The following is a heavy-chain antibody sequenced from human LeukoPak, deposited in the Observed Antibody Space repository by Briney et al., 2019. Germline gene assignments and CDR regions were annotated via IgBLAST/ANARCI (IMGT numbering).Heavy chain of an antibody. J-gene: IGHJ4*02. Sequence: SETLSLTCSVSGGSISRSSYYWGWIRQPPGKGLEWIGSIYYSGSTYYNPSIKSRVTISVDTSKNQFSLKLSSVTAVDTAVYYCARELLCSGGSCYFDYWGQGTLVTVSS. D-gene: IGHD2-15*01. V-gene: IGHV4-39*02. CDR3: ARELLCSGGSCYFDY. CDR2: IYYSGST. CDR1: GGSISRSSYY.